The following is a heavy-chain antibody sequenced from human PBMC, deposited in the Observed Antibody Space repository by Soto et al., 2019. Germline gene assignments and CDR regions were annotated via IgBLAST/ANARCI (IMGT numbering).Heavy chain of an antibody. J-gene: IGHJ4*02. CDR2: ISSSSSYI. V-gene: IGHV3-21*01. Sequence: PGGSLRLSCAASGFTFSSYSMNWVRQAPGKGLEWVSSISSSSSYIYYADSVKGRLTISRDNAKNSLYLQMNSLRAEDTAVYYCARDRSPSSGSYDYWGQGTLVTVSS. CDR1: GFTFSSYS. D-gene: IGHD1-26*01. CDR3: ARDRSPSSGSYDY.